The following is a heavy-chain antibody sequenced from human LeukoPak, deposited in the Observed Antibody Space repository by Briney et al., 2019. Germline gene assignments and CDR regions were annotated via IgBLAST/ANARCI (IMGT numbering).Heavy chain of an antibody. V-gene: IGHV4-30-4*01. CDR1: GGSISSGDYY. J-gene: IGHJ5*02. CDR3: ARAAPRYCSSTSCYVERDFDP. Sequence: PSETLSLTCTVSGGSISSGDYYWSLIRQPPGKGLEWIGYIYYSGSTYYNPSLKSRVTISVDTSKNQFSLKLSSVTAADTAVYYCARAAPRYCSSTSCYVERDFDPWGQGTLVTVSS. CDR2: IYYSGST. D-gene: IGHD2-2*01.